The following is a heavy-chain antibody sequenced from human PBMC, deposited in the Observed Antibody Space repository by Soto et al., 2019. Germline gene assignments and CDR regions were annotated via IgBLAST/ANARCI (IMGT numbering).Heavy chain of an antibody. Sequence: GGSLRLSCAASGFTFSSYWMSWVRQAPGKGLEWVANIKQDGSEKYYVDSVKGRFTISRDNAKNPLYLQMNSLRAEDTAVYYCARGRGGYCSSTSCYRSKPSHYYYMDVWGKGTTVTVSS. CDR3: ARGRGGYCSSTSCYRSKPSHYYYMDV. CDR2: IKQDGSEK. V-gene: IGHV3-7*01. J-gene: IGHJ6*03. CDR1: GFTFSSYW. D-gene: IGHD2-2*01.